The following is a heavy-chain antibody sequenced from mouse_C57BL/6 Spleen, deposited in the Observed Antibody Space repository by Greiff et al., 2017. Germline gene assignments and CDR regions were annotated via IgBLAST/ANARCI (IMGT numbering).Heavy chain of an antibody. Sequence: EVKLVESGGGLVKPGGSLKLSCAASGFTFSDYGMHWVRQAPEKGLEWVAYISSGSSTIYYADTVKGRFTISIDNSKNTLFLQMTILRSEDTAMYYCARPYYYGPKGYFDVWGTGTTVTVSS. D-gene: IGHD1-1*01. CDR3: ARPYYYGPKGYFDV. V-gene: IGHV5-17*01. J-gene: IGHJ1*03. CDR1: GFTFSDYG. CDR2: ISSGSSTI.